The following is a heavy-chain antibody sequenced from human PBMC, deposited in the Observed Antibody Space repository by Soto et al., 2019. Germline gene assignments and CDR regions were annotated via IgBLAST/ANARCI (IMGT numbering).Heavy chain of an antibody. CDR2: ISAYNGNR. Sequence: ASVKVSCKASGYPFTCYGISWVRQAPGQGLEWVAWISAYNGNRDTAQKFQGRVTMTLDTSTDTAHMELGDLTSADTAVYYCARGRIVASIHDAFEIWGQGTKVTVSS. D-gene: IGHD5-12*01. CDR3: ARGRIVASIHDAFEI. CDR1: GYPFTCYG. V-gene: IGHV1-18*01. J-gene: IGHJ3*02.